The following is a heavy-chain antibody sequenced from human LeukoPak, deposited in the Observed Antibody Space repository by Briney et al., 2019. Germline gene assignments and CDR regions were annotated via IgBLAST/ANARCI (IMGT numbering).Heavy chain of an antibody. CDR2: INQSGGT. Sequence: PSGTLSLTCAVYGGAFRGNCGSWSRQSPGKGLEWIGEINQSGGTNYNPSLKSRVTISVDTSKKQISLELSSVTAADTAVYYCADTVSESSGYYHESFDMWGQGTMVTVSS. CDR3: ADTVSESSGYYHESFDM. J-gene: IGHJ3*02. D-gene: IGHD3-22*01. V-gene: IGHV4-34*01. CDR1: GGAFRGNC.